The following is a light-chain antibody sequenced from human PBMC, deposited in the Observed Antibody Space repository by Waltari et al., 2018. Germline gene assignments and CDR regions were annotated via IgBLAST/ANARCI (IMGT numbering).Light chain of an antibody. CDR1: ELEKKY. J-gene: IGLJ1*01. Sequence: SYDLTQSPPVSVSPGQTARITCSGDELEKKYVCWSQQEPGQSPVLVIYQGVRRPAEDPERFPGSNSGNTATLTISGTQPMDEADYYCQAWDSGVAGVFGTGTKVTVL. V-gene: IGLV3-1*01. CDR3: QAWDSGVAGV. CDR2: QGV.